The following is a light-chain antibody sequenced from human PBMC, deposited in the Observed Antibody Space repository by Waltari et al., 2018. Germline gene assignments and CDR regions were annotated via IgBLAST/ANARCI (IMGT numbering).Light chain of an antibody. CDR3: QQSFISPWT. V-gene: IGKV1-39*01. Sequence: DIQLTQSPSSLSASVGDRVTITCRASQSVATYLNWDQEKPGKAPKLLIFAASSLQSGVPSRFSGSGSGTGFTLSISSLQPEDFATYYCQQSFISPWTFGQGTKVEIK. CDR2: AAS. J-gene: IGKJ1*01. CDR1: QSVATY.